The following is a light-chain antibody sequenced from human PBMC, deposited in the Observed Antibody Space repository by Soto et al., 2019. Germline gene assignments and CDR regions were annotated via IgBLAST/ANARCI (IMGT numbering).Light chain of an antibody. CDR2: GAS. CDR1: QSIRSN. CDR3: QQYNNWPWT. V-gene: IGKV3D-15*01. J-gene: IGKJ1*01. Sequence: EVVMTQSPDTLSVSTGEGATLSCRVSQSIRSNLAWYQQRPGQAPRLLIYGASSRAIGIPDRFSGSGSGTDFTLTISRLEPEDFAVYYCQQYNNWPWTFGQGAKVDI.